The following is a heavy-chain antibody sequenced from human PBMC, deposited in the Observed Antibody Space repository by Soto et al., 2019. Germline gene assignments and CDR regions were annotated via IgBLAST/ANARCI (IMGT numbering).Heavy chain of an antibody. CDR2: IYDSGST. V-gene: IGHV4-59*08. J-gene: IGHJ4*02. D-gene: IGHD4-17*01. CDR1: GGSISSSY. CDR3: ARLYGDYPYYFDY. Sequence: PSETLSLTCTVSGGSISSSYWSWVRQPPGKGLEWIGYIYDSGSTYYNPSLKSRVTISVDTSKNQFSLKLSSVTAADTAVYYCARLYGDYPYYFDYWGQGTLVTVSS.